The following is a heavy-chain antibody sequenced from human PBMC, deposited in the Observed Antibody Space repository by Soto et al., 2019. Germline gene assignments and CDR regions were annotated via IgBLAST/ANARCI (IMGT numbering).Heavy chain of an antibody. J-gene: IGHJ5*02. CDR2: IYYSGST. D-gene: IGHD3-10*02. V-gene: IGHV4-59*01. CDR3: ARVPYHYYVHYSSCWFDP. CDR1: GGSISSYY. Sequence: SETLSLTCTVSGGSISSYYWSWIRQPPGKGLEWIGYIYYSGSTDYNPSLKSRVTISIDTSKNQFSLKLSSVTAADTAVYYCARVPYHYYVHYSSCWFDPCGQGTLVTLSS.